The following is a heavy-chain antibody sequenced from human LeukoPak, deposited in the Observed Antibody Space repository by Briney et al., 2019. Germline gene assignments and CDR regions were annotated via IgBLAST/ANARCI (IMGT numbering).Heavy chain of an antibody. CDR2: MNPNSGNT. J-gene: IGHJ6*03. CDR3: ARRACSGGSCYSGDYMDV. V-gene: IGHV1-8*01. D-gene: IGHD2-15*01. Sequence: ASVKVSCKASGYTFTSYDINWVRQATGQGLEWMGWMNPNSGNTGYAQKFQGRLTMTRNTSISTAYMELSSLRSEDTAVYYCARRACSGGSCYSGDYMDVSGKGTTVTISS. CDR1: GYTFTSYD.